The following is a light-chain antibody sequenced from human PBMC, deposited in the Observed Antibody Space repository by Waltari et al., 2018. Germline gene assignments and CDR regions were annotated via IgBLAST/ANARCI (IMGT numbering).Light chain of an antibody. Sequence: QSALTQPASVSGSPGQSITISCTGSNSDVGSFNLVSWYQQPPGNAPKLILYDVIHRPAGVSNRFSGSKSANTASLTISGLQAEDEADYYYSSYTSTRVFYVFGTGTTVIVL. CDR3: SSYTSTRVFYV. CDR1: NSDVGSFNL. V-gene: IGLV2-14*02. CDR2: DVI. J-gene: IGLJ1*01.